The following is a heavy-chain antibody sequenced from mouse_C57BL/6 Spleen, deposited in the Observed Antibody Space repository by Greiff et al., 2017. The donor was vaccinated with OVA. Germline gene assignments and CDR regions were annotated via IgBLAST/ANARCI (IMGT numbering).Heavy chain of an antibody. D-gene: IGHD2-1*01. CDR3: AKSPYGNYGGFAD. CDR2: IWRGGST. CDR1: GFSLTSYG. J-gene: IGHJ3*01. Sequence: QVQLQQSGPGLVQPSQSLSITCTVSGFSLTSYGVHWVRQSPGKGLEWLGVIWRGGSTDYNAAFMSRLSITKDNSKIQVFFKMNSLQADDTAIYYCAKSPYGNYGGFADWGQGTLVTVSA. V-gene: IGHV2-5*01.